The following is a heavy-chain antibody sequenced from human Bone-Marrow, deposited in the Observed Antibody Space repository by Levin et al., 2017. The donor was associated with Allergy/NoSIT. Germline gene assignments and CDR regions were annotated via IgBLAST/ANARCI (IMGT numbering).Heavy chain of an antibody. D-gene: IGHD2-2*01. CDR2: IYYSGST. J-gene: IGHJ3*02. CDR1: GGSISSHY. Sequence: PSETLSLTCTVSGGSISSHYWNWIRQPPGKGLEWIGHIYYSGSTNYNPSLRSRVTISVDTSKNQFSLELTSVTAADTAVYYCARDRIVIPAAAPSVFDIWGQGTMVTVSS. CDR3: ARDRIVIPAAAPSVFDI. V-gene: IGHV4-59*11.